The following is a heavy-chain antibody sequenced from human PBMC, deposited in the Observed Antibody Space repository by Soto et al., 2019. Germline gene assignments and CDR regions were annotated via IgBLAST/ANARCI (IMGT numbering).Heavy chain of an antibody. D-gene: IGHD3-16*01. Sequence: QVQLQESGPGLVKPSQTLSLTCTVSGDFINSGGYYWSWIRQRPGKGLEWIGYIRYSGSTYYNPSLKSRITKSLDTSKKQFSLQLTSVTAADTAVYYCARRGGEGGYYHDYWGQGTLVTVSS. CDR2: IRYSGST. CDR3: ARRGGEGGYYHDY. V-gene: IGHV4-31*03. J-gene: IGHJ4*02. CDR1: GDFINSGGYY.